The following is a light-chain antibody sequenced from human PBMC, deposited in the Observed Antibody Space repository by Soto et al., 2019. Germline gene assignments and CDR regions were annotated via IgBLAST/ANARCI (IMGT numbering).Light chain of an antibody. CDR1: QSVSTN. J-gene: IGKJ1*01. V-gene: IGKV3-15*01. CDR2: GAS. CDR3: QHYNNWPM. Sequence: EIVMTQSPVTLSVSPGERATLSCRASQSVSTNLAWYQQKPGQAPRVLIYGASTRATNIPARFSGSGSGTDFTLTISSLQSEDFALYYCQHYNNWPMFGQGTKVDIK.